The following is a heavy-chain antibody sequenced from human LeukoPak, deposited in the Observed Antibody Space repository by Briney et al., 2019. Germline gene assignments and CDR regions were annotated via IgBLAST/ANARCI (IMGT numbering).Heavy chain of an antibody. CDR3: ARVTQPDAFDI. Sequence: SETLSLTRTVSGGSISSYYWSWIRQPPGKGLEWIGYIYYSGSTNYNPSLKSRVTISVDTSKNQFSLKLSSVTAADTAVYYCARVTQPDAFDIWGQGTMVTVSS. D-gene: IGHD6-13*01. CDR2: IYYSGST. V-gene: IGHV4-59*01. CDR1: GGSISSYY. J-gene: IGHJ3*02.